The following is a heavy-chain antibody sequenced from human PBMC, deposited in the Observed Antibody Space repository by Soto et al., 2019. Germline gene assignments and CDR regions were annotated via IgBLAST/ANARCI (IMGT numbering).Heavy chain of an antibody. Sequence: EVQVVASGGGLVQPGGSLRLSCAASGFTFSSNSMNWVRQAPGKGLECISYISSSSSTIYADSVKGRFTISRDNAKNSLYLQMNSLRDEDTAVYYCARVIWSGHLTSDLWGQGTLVTVSS. CDR2: ISSSSSTI. V-gene: IGHV3-48*02. J-gene: IGHJ5*02. D-gene: IGHD3-3*01. CDR3: ARVIWSGHLTSDL. CDR1: GFTFSSNS.